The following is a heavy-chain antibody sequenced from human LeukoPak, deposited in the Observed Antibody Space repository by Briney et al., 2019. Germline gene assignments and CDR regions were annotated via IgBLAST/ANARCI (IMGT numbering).Heavy chain of an antibody. Sequence: PSQTLSLTCAISGDSVSSNSNAWSWVRQSPSRGLEWLGRTYYRSTWYNDYAVSVRGRITVNPDTSKNQFSLHLNSVTPEDTAVYYCARRLTQYDCFDPWGQGILVTVSS. CDR3: ARRLTQYDCFDP. CDR2: TYYRSTWYN. D-gene: IGHD2-2*01. CDR1: GDSVSSNSNA. J-gene: IGHJ5*02. V-gene: IGHV6-1*01.